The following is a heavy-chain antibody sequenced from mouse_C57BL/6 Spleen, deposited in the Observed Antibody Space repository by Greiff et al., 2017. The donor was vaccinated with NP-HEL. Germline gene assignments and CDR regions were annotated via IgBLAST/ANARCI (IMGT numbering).Heavy chain of an antibody. J-gene: IGHJ3*01. Sequence: VQLQQSGPELVKPGASVKLSCKASGYTFTSYDINWVKQRPGQGLEWIGWIYPRDGSTKYNEKFKGKATLTVDTSSSTAYMELHSLTSEDSAVYVCARSRALGPFAYWGQGTLVTVSA. V-gene: IGHV1-85*01. D-gene: IGHD4-1*01. CDR1: GYTFTSYD. CDR3: ARSRALGPFAY. CDR2: IYPRDGST.